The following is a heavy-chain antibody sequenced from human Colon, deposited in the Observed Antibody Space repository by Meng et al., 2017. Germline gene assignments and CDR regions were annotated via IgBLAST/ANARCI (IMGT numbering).Heavy chain of an antibody. CDR1: GSSVTNHY. D-gene: IGHD1-26*01. CDR3: ARERVVGFLDS. J-gene: IGHJ4*02. CDR2: AYYTGST. V-gene: IGHV4-59*02. Sequence: QVHLQGSGPGLVKPSGTLSLTCNVSGSSVTNHYWHWIRQTPGQGLEWIGYAYYTGSTNYTPSLQSRATIFVDTSKNQFSLSLTSVTGADTAVYYCARERVVGFLDSWGQGTLVTVSS.